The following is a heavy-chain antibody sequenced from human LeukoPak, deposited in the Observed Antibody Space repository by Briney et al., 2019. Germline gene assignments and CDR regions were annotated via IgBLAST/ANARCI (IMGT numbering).Heavy chain of an antibody. CDR1: GFTFSSYA. V-gene: IGHV3-23*01. Sequence: GGSLRLSCAASGFTFSSYAMSWVRQAPGKGLERVSAISGSGGSTYYADSVKGRFTISRDNSKNTLYLQMNSLRAEDTAVYYCAKTEYYYDSSGYFHFVDWGQGTLVTVSS. CDR3: AKTEYYYDSSGYFHFVD. J-gene: IGHJ4*02. CDR2: ISGSGGST. D-gene: IGHD3-22*01.